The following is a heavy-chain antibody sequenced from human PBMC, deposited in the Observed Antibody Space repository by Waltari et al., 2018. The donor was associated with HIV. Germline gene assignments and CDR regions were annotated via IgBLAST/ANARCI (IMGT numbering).Heavy chain of an antibody. J-gene: IGHJ4*02. CDR1: GFTFSSYA. CDR3: ARDRGGGNYGDYEPLFDY. CDR2: ISYEGRNK. D-gene: IGHD4-17*01. V-gene: IGHV3-30*01. Sequence: QVQLVESGGGVVQPGRSLRLSCAASGFTFSSYAMHWVREAQGKVGGGVAVISYEGRNKYYADSVKGRFTISKDNSKNTLYLQRNSPRAEDTAVYYCARDRGGGNYGDYEPLFDYWGQGTLVTVSS.